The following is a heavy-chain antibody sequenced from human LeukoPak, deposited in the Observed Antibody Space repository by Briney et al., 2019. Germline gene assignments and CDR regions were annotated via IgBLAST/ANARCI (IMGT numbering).Heavy chain of an antibody. CDR1: GGTFSSYA. Sequence: SVTVSCKASGGTFSSYAISWVRQAPGQGLEWMGGIIPIFGTANYAQKFQGRVTITADESTSTAYMELSSLRSEDTAVYYCARGTRSWELPDYWGQGTLVTVSS. D-gene: IGHD1-26*01. J-gene: IGHJ4*02. CDR3: ARGTRSWELPDY. CDR2: IIPIFGTA. V-gene: IGHV1-69*13.